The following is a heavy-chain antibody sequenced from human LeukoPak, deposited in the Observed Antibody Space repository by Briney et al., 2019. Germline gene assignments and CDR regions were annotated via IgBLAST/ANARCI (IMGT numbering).Heavy chain of an antibody. CDR3: ARDFGGNSGWFDP. D-gene: IGHD4-23*01. CDR1: GYTFTNYD. Sequence: ASVKVSCKASGYTFTNYDSNWVRQATGQGLEWMGWMNPNNGNTGYAQKFQGRVTMTRDTSISTAYMELSSLRSEDTAVYYCARDFGGNSGWFDPWGQGTLVTVSS. V-gene: IGHV1-8*01. J-gene: IGHJ5*02. CDR2: MNPNNGNT.